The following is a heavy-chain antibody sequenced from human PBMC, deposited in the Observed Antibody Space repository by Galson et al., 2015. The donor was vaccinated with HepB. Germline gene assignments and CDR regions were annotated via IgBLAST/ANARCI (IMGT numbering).Heavy chain of an antibody. CDR2: INAGDGNT. CDR3: ARGKSSRQGSYYFDY. J-gene: IGHJ4*02. Sequence: SVKVSCKASGYTFTSYAMHWVRQAPGQRLEWMGWINAGDGNTKYSQKFRGRVTITRDTSASTAYMELSSLRSEDTAVYYCARGKSSRQGSYYFDYWGQGTLVTVSS. V-gene: IGHV1-3*01. D-gene: IGHD6-13*01. CDR1: GYTFTSYA.